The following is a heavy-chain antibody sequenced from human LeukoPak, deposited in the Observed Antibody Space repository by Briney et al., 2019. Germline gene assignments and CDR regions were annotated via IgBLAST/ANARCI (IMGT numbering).Heavy chain of an antibody. J-gene: IGHJ4*02. CDR3: AKFMGRIVVVPAASFDY. CDR2: ISGSGGST. D-gene: IGHD2-2*01. CDR1: GFTFSSYA. V-gene: IGHV3-23*01. Sequence: GGSLRLSCAAPGFTFSSYAMSWVRQAPGKGLEWVSAISGSGGSTYYADSVKGRFTISRDNSKNTLYLQMNSLRAEDTAVYYCAKFMGRIVVVPAASFDYWGQGTLVTVSS.